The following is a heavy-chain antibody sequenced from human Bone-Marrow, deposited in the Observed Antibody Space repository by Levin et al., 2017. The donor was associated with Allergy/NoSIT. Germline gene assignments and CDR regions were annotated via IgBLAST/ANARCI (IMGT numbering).Heavy chain of an antibody. D-gene: IGHD6-19*01. V-gene: IGHV3-33*01. J-gene: IGHJ4*02. Sequence: SCVASGFTFTTYGFHWVRQAPGKGLEWVAVIWYDGSKEYYTDSVKGRFTISRDNSKNTVYLQMNSLRAEDTAVYYCARDLAVGTFDYGGQGTLVTVSS. CDR1: GFTFTTYG. CDR2: IWYDGSKE. CDR3: ARDLAVGTFDY.